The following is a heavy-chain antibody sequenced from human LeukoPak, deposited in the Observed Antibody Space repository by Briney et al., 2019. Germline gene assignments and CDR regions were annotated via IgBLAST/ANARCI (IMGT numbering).Heavy chain of an antibody. CDR3: AIAAAGSFDY. Sequence: PGRSLRLSCAASGFTFSSYAMHWVRQAPGTGLEWVAVISYDGSNKYYADSVKGLFTISRDNSKNALYLQMNSLRAEDTAVYYGAIAAAGSFDYWGQGTLVTVSS. J-gene: IGHJ4*02. V-gene: IGHV3-30-3*01. D-gene: IGHD6-13*01. CDR1: GFTFSSYA. CDR2: ISYDGSNK.